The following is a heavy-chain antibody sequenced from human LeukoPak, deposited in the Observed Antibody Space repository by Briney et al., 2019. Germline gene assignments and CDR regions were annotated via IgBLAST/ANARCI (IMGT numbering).Heavy chain of an antibody. J-gene: IGHJ5*02. CDR3: ARDLDWGAFDA. CDR1: GFSFSSYE. D-gene: IGHD3-9*01. CDR2: ISASGTLT. V-gene: IGHV3-48*03. Sequence: GGSLRLSCAASGFSFSSYEMNWVRQAPGKGLEWISYISASGTLTHYADSVEGRFTISRDNSKSTLYLQMNSLRAEDTALYYCARDLDWGAFDAWGQGTLVIVSS.